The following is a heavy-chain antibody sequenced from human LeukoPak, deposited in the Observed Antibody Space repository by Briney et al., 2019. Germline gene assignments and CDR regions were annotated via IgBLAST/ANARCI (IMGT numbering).Heavy chain of an antibody. Sequence: KPSETLSLTCAVYGGSFSGYYWSWIRQPPGKGLEWIGEINHSGSTNYNPSLKSRVTISVDTSKNQFSLKLSSVTAADTAVYYCARGSGILYWWPRSGEGYYFDYWGQGTLVTVSS. J-gene: IGHJ4*02. V-gene: IGHV4-34*01. CDR3: ARGSGILYWWPRSGEGYYFDY. CDR1: GGSFSGYY. CDR2: INHSGST. D-gene: IGHD2-8*02.